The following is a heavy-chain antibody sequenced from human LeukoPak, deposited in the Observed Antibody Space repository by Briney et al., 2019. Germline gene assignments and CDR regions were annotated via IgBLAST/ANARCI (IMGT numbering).Heavy chain of an antibody. CDR1: GFTFSSYA. CDR2: ISGSGGST. V-gene: IGHV3-23*01. D-gene: IGHD3-3*01. CDR3: AKDTIFGVVIIPHGMDV. J-gene: IGHJ6*02. Sequence: GGSLRLSCAASGFTFSSYAMSWVRQAPGKGLEWVSAISGSGGSTCYADSVKGRFTISRDNSKNTLYLQMNSLRAEDTAVYYCAKDTIFGVVIIPHGMDVWGQGTTVTVSS.